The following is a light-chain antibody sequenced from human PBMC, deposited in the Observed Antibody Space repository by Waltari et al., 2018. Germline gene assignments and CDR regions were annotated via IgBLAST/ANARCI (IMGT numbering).Light chain of an antibody. V-gene: IGLV4-69*01. CDR2: VNSDGRH. J-gene: IGLJ3*02. Sequence: QLLLTQSPSASASLGASVKLTCTLSSGHSNYAIAWHQQQPDKGPRYLMKVNSDGRHIKGDGLPGRFSGSSSGAGRDLTISSLQSEDEADYYCQTGGFGIWVFGGGTKLTVL. CDR3: QTGGFGIWV. CDR1: SGHSNYA.